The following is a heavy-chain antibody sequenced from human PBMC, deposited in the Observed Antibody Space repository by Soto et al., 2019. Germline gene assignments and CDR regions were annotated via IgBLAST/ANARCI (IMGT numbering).Heavy chain of an antibody. CDR3: ARDSPIGSSFSGYDAIDL. CDR2: IIPIFSTA. D-gene: IGHD5-12*01. Sequence: QVQLVQSGAEIKELGSSVKVSCKASGGTFSTSTFTWVRQAPGQGLDWVGRIIPIFSTADYAQKFQGSVTITADKSTSTVFLELTKLRSEDTGIYYCARDSPIGSSFSGYDAIDLWGQGTLVTVS. J-gene: IGHJ4*02. V-gene: IGHV1-69*08. CDR1: GGTFSTST.